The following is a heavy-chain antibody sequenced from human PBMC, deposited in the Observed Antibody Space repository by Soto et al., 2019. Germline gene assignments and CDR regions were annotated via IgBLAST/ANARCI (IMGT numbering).Heavy chain of an antibody. D-gene: IGHD3-10*01. J-gene: IGHJ5*02. V-gene: IGHV3-53*01. CDR1: GFSVSTSH. CDR3: ARVGPYDTGSYMIRYNWFDP. Sequence: EVPLVDSGGGVIQPGGSLRLSFAAAGFSVSTSHMNWVRQTPGKGLEWVSVIYSGGATYYAASVKGRFTISRDKSKNTVYLQMNSLIAEDTAVDYCARVGPYDTGSYMIRYNWFDPWGQGNLVPVSS. CDR2: IYSGGAT.